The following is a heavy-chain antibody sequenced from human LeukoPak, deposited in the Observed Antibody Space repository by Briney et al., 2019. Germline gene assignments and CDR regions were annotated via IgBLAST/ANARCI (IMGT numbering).Heavy chain of an antibody. Sequence: SETLSLTCTVSGGSISSYYWSWIRQPPGKGLEWIGYIYYSGSTNYNPPLKSRVTISVDTSKNQFSLKLSSVTAADTAVYYCARQGGGPFDIWGQGTMVTVSS. CDR3: ARQGGGPFDI. CDR2: IYYSGST. J-gene: IGHJ3*02. V-gene: IGHV4-59*08. CDR1: GGSISSYY. D-gene: IGHD2-15*01.